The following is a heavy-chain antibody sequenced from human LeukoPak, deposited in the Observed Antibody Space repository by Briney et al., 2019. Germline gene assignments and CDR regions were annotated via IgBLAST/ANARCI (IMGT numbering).Heavy chain of an antibody. V-gene: IGHV3-66*02. D-gene: IGHD5-18*01. Sequence: PGGSLRLSCAASGFTVSSNYMSWVRQAPGKGLEWVSVIYSGGSTYYADSVKGRFTISRDNSKNTLYLQMNSLRAEDTAVYYCARGYVDTAMETNWFDPWGQGTLVTVSS. CDR2: IYSGGST. CDR1: GFTVSSNY. CDR3: ARGYVDTAMETNWFDP. J-gene: IGHJ5*02.